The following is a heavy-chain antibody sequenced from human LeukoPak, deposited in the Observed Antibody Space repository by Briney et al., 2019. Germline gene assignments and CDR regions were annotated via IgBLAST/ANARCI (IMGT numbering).Heavy chain of an antibody. CDR1: GFTFSSYW. J-gene: IGHJ4*02. D-gene: IGHD5-18*01. CDR3: ARDNGYSYGFVRDPIFDY. CDR2: IKQDGSEK. Sequence: GGSLRLSCAASGFTFSSYWMSWVRQAPGKGLEWVANIKQDGSEKYYVDSVKGRFTISRDNAKNSLYLQMNSLRAEDTAVYYCARDNGYSYGFVRDPIFDYWGQGTLVTVSS. V-gene: IGHV3-7*01.